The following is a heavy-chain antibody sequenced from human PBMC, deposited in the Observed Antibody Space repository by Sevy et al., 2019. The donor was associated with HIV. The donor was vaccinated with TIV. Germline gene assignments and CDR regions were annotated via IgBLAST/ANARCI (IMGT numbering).Heavy chain of an antibody. J-gene: IGHJ4*02. V-gene: IGHV4-59*01. CDR2: IDVTGNT. CDR3: ARDSTTRPRVLDY. CDR1: GGSISSYF. D-gene: IGHD1-1*01. Sequence: SETLSLTCSASGGSISSYFWTWVRQSPGKGLEWIGNIDVTGNTDYSPSLKSRVTLSLDTSKSQFSLTLKSVTAADTSIYFCARDSTTRPRVLDYWGQGTLVTVSS.